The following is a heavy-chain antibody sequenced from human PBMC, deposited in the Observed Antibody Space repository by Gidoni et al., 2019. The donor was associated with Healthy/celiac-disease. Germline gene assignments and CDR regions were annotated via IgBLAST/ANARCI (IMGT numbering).Heavy chain of an antibody. D-gene: IGHD1-26*01. CDR3: AKVEGQWELLFDY. CDR1: GITFSSDA. Sequence: EVQLLESGGGLVQTGGSLRLSCAASGITFSSDAMSWVLQAPGKGLEWVSAISGSGGSTYYADSVKRRFTISRDNSKNTLYLQMNSLRAEDTAVYYCAKVEGQWELLFDYWGQGTLVTVSS. CDR2: ISGSGGST. V-gene: IGHV3-23*01. J-gene: IGHJ4*02.